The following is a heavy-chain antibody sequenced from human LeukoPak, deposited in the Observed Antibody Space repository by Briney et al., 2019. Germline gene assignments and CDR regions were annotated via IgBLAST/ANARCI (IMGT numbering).Heavy chain of an antibody. CDR1: GGSISDFY. CDR2: IYSGGST. V-gene: IGHV4-4*07. Sequence: SETLSLTCTVSGGSISDFYWSWIRQPAGKGLEWIGRIYSGGSTNYNPSLKSRVTMSVDTSKKQFSLNLGSVTAADTAVYYCARDFDFWGQGTLVTVPS. CDR3: ARDFDF. J-gene: IGHJ4*02.